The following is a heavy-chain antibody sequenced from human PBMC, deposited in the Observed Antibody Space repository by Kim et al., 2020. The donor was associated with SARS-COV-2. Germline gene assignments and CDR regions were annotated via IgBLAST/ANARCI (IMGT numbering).Heavy chain of an antibody. Sequence: GGSLRLSCAASGITFSTDWMSWVRQAPGKGLEWVATIRRNGGGTQYVDSVKGRFTISRDSSKNTVYLQMKSLRVEDTGVYYCVKVRLTRPGNGSYYYG. D-gene: IGHD6-6*01. CDR3: VKVRLTRPGNGSYYYG. J-gene: IGHJ6*01. CDR2: IRRNGGGT. V-gene: IGHV3-7*03. CDR1: GITFSTDW.